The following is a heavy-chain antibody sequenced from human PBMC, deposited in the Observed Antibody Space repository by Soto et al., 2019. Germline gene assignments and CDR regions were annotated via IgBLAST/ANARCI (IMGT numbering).Heavy chain of an antibody. CDR1: GFTFSSYA. Sequence: GGSLRLSCAASGFTFSSYAMSWVRQAPGKGLEWVSAISGSGGSTYYADSVKGRFTISRDNSKNTLYLQMNSLRAEDTAVYYCAKDKEIAVADAFDAFDIWGQGTMVTVSS. V-gene: IGHV3-23*01. CDR3: AKDKEIAVADAFDAFDI. CDR2: ISGSGGST. D-gene: IGHD6-19*01. J-gene: IGHJ3*02.